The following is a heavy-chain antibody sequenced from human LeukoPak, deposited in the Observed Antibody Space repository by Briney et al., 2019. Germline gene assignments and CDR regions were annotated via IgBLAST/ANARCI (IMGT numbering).Heavy chain of an antibody. V-gene: IGHV3-21*01. D-gene: IGHD2-2*01. CDR1: GFTFSSYS. CDR3: ARVRHCSSTSCYPPFDY. CDR2: ISSSSSYI. Sequence: GGSLRLSCAASGFTFSSYSMNWVRQAPGKGLEWVSSISSSSSYIYYADSVKGRFTISRDNAKNSLYLQMNSLRAEDTAVYHCARVRHCSSTSCYPPFDYWGQGTLVTVSS. J-gene: IGHJ4*02.